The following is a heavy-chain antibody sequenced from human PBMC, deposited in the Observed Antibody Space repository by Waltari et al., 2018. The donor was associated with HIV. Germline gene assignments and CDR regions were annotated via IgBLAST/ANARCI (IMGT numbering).Heavy chain of an antibody. Sequence: QAQLVQSGAETKKPGSSVTVSCQASGGAFATFAFTLVRQAPGQGLEWLGGTAPFFGVIYAQDFNGRVTITSNPSTRTVFLELGGLRPDDTAVYFCAKSDFTELVRGQKAFDVWGQGT. D-gene: IGHD1-26*01. CDR2: TAPFFGV. CDR3: AKSDFTELVRGQKAFDV. CDR1: GGAFATFA. V-gene: IGHV1-69*19. J-gene: IGHJ3*01.